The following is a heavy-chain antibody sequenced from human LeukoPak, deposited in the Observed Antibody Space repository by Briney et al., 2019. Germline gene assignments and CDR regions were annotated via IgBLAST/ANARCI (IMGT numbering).Heavy chain of an antibody. V-gene: IGHV5-51*01. J-gene: IGHJ4*02. CDR1: GFSSPSYW. Sequence: GVSLKISCTGSGFSSPSYWIGWVGPMPGQGLEWMGIIYPGDTETRDSPSFQGQGTISADKSISTAYLQWSSLKASDTAMYYCARHSRAVAPCWATNYWGQGTQFTFSS. CDR2: IYPGDTET. CDR3: ARHSRAVAPCWATNY. D-gene: IGHD6-19*01.